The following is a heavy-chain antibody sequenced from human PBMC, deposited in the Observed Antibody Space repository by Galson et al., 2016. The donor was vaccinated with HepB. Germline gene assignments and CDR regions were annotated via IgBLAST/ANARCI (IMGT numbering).Heavy chain of an antibody. CDR1: GGSISSGGHY. V-gene: IGHV4-31*03. CDR2: IYFSGNT. J-gene: IGHJ6*02. CDR3: ARASPRIVDGYYYYAMGV. D-gene: IGHD1-26*01. Sequence: TLSLTCTVSGGSISSGGHYWTWIRQHPGKGLEWLGYIYFSGNTYYNPSLKSRITISADTSKNQFSLNLTSVTAADTAVYYCARASPRIVDGYYYYAMGVWGQGTTVTVSS.